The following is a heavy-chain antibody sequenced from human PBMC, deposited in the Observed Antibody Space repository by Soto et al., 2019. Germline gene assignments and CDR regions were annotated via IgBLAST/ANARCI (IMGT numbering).Heavy chain of an antibody. V-gene: IGHV4-31*03. J-gene: IGHJ5*02. CDR1: GGSISSGGYY. CDR3: ARVPKNYYGSGRSQPYNWFDP. D-gene: IGHD3-10*01. CDR2: IYYGGST. Sequence: QVQLQESGPGLVKPSQTLSLTCTVSGGSISSGGYYCSWIRQHPGKGMEWIGYIYYGGSTYYNPSLKSRVTISVDASKNQFSLKLRSVPAADTAVYYCARVPKNYYGSGRSQPYNWFDPWGQGTLVTVSS.